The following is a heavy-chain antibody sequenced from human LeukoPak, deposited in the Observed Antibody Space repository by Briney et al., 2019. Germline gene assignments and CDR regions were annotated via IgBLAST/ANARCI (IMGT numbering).Heavy chain of an antibody. CDR1: GFTFSSYS. D-gene: IGHD2-2*01. CDR2: ISSSINYI. J-gene: IGHJ6*03. V-gene: IGHV3-21*01. CDR3: ARDDCTSTSCPDYYYMDV. Sequence: PGGSLRLSCAASGFTFSSYSMNWVRQAPGKGLEWVSSISSSINYIYYADSVKGRFTISRDNAKNSLYLQMNSLRAEDTAVYYCARDDCTSTSCPDYYYMDVWGKGTTVTVSS.